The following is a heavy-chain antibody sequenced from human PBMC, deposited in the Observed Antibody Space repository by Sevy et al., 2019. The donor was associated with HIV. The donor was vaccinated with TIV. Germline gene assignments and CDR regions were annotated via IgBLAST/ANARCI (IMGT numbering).Heavy chain of an antibody. CDR3: ARDSKADYNYGLEGMIAY. J-gene: IGHJ4*02. CDR1: GFTFSSYW. CDR2: INQDGSEK. Sequence: GGSLRLSCAASGFTFSSYWMSWVRQAPGKGLEWVANINQDGSEKHYGDSVKGRVTISRDSSKNSLFLQVHSLRVEDTAVYYCARDSKADYNYGLEGMIAYWGQGTLVTVSS. V-gene: IGHV3-7*01. D-gene: IGHD3-16*01.